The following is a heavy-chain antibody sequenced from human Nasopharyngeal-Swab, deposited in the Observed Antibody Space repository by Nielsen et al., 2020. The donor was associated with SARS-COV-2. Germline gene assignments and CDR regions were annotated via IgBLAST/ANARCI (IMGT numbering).Heavy chain of an antibody. CDR3: ARHNAHCSNGVCSTYYYHALDV. CDR1: GGSINYKY. J-gene: IGHJ6*02. CDR2: IYYSGST. V-gene: IGHV4-59*08. Sequence: SATLSLTCTVSGGSINYKYWTWIRQTPGKGLEWIGHIYYSGSTSYNPSLKSRLTILIDRSKSQFSLKLSSVTAADTAVYYCARHNAHCSNGVCSTYYYHALDVWGQGTTVTASS. D-gene: IGHD2-8*01.